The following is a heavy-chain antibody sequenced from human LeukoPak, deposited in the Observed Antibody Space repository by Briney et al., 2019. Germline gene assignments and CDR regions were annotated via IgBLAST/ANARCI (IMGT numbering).Heavy chain of an antibody. D-gene: IGHD4-23*01. CDR2: IIPIFGTA. Sequence: GASVKVSCKASGYTFTGYYMHWVRQAPGQGLEWMGGIIPIFGTANYAQKFQGRVTITADESTSTAYMELSRLRSEDTAVYYCARVPSRATTVGGYYFDYWGQGTLVTVSS. J-gene: IGHJ4*02. CDR1: GYTFTGYY. V-gene: IGHV1-69*13. CDR3: ARVPSRATTVGGYYFDY.